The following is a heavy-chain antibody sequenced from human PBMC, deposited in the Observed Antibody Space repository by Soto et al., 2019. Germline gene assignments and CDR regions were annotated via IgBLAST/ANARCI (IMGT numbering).Heavy chain of an antibody. CDR1: GFTFSSYG. Sequence: QVQLVESGGGVVQPGRSLRLSCAASGFTFSSYGMHWVRQAPGKGLEWVAVISYDGSNKYYADSVKGRFTISRDNSKKTLYLQMNSLRAEDTAVYYCAKDDYCSGGSCYGLEYFQHWGQGTLVTVSS. D-gene: IGHD2-15*01. V-gene: IGHV3-30*18. CDR3: AKDDYCSGGSCYGLEYFQH. J-gene: IGHJ1*01. CDR2: ISYDGSNK.